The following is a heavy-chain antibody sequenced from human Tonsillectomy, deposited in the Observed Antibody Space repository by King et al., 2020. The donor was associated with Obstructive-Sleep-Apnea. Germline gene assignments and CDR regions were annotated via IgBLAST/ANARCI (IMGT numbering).Heavy chain of an antibody. CDR1: GFSFRTYW. CDR3: ARDPDYSEMGVSYDVLDF. D-gene: IGHD3-22*01. J-gene: IGHJ3*01. Sequence: VQLVESGGGLVQPGGSLRLSCAASGFSFRTYWMTWVRQSPGKGLEWVANINQDGSVKYDVDSVKGRFTISRDNAKNSVYLEVNSLRVEDTAVYYCARDPDYSEMGVSYDVLDFWGQGTLVTVSS. CDR2: INQDGSVK. V-gene: IGHV3-7*01.